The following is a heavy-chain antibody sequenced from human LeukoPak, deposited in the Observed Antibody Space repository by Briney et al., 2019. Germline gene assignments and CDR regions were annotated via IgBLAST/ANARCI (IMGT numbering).Heavy chain of an antibody. J-gene: IGHJ4*02. CDR3: AGHHPRNTVDF. V-gene: IGHV4-59*08. CDR1: GGSISSYY. CDR2: ISGIGSI. D-gene: IGHD2/OR15-2a*01. Sequence: TSETLSLTCTVSGGSISSYYWSWIRQPPGKGLEWIAYISGIGSINYNPSLKSRVTISLETSKNQFSLKLSSVTAADTAVYYCAGHHPRNTVDFWGQGTLVTVSS.